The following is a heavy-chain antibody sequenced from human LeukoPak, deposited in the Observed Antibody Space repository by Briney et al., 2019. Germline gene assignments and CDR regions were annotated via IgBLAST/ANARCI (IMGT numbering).Heavy chain of an antibody. Sequence: GGSLRLSCAASGFTFRNAWMSWVRQAPGKGLEWVGRIKSKTDGGTTDYAAPGKGRFTISRDDSNNTMYLQMNSLKTEDTAVYYCTTADYYDSSGYDYYYYGMDVWGQGTTVTVSS. D-gene: IGHD3-22*01. V-gene: IGHV3-15*01. CDR1: GFTFRNAW. J-gene: IGHJ6*02. CDR3: TTADYYDSSGYDYYYYGMDV. CDR2: IKSKTDGGTT.